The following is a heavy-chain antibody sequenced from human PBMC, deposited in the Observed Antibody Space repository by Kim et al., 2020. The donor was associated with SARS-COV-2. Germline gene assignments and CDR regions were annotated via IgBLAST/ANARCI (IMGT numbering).Heavy chain of an antibody. D-gene: IGHD2-15*01. Sequence: FQSRVTIHADESTSTAYMELSSLRSEDTAVYYCARELVVAGFYYYYGMDVWGQGTTVTVSS. CDR3: ARELVVAGFYYYYGMDV. J-gene: IGHJ6*02. V-gene: IGHV1-69*01.